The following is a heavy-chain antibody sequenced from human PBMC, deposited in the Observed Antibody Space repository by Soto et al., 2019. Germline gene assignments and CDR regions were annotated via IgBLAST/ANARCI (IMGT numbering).Heavy chain of an antibody. CDR1: GGSISSNNW. D-gene: IGHD6-19*01. CDR2: IYHSGST. CDR3: ARGSRGWYGVDY. V-gene: IGHV4-4*02. J-gene: IGHJ4*02. Sequence: QVQLQESGPGLVKPSGTLSVTCAVSGGSISSNNWWSWVRQPPGKGLEWIGEIYHSGSTNYNPSLKSRVTLSVDKSRNQYSLIVNSVTAADTAVYDCARGSRGWYGVDYWGQGILVTVSS.